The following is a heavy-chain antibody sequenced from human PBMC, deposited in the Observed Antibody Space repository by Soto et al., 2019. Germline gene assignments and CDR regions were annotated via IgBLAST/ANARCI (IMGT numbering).Heavy chain of an antibody. V-gene: IGHV4-30-4*01. D-gene: IGHD3-22*01. Sequence: PSETLSLTCTVSGGSISSGDYYWSWIRQPPGKGLEWIGYIYYSGSTCYNPSLKSRVTISVDTSKNQFSLKLSSVTAADTAVYYCARLLYYYDSSGYSDYWGQGTLVTVSS. CDR3: ARLLYYYDSSGYSDY. J-gene: IGHJ4*02. CDR2: IYYSGST. CDR1: GGSISSGDYY.